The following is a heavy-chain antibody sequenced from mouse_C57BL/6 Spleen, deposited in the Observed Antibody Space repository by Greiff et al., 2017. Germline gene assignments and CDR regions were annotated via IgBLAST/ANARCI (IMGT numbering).Heavy chain of an antibody. J-gene: IGHJ3*01. D-gene: IGHD2-5*01. CDR2: ISYDGSN. CDR3: AREDSNYPAWFAY. V-gene: IGHV3-6*01. Sequence: DVHLVESGPGLVKPSQSLSLTCSVTGYSITSGYYWNWIRQFPGNKLEWMGYISYDGSNNYNPSLKNRISITRDTSKNQFFLKLNSVTTEDTATYYCAREDSNYPAWFAYWGQGTLGTVSA. CDR1: GYSITSGYY.